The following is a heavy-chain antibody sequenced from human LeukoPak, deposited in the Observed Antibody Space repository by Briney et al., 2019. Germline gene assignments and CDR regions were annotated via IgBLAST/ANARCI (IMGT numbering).Heavy chain of an antibody. Sequence: GGSLRLSCAASGFTFSSYAMHWVRQAPGKGLEWVAVISYDGSNKYYADSVKGRFTISRDNSKNTLYLQMNSLRAEDTAVYYCAREGSWFGEGFDYWGQGTLVTVSS. CDR2: ISYDGSNK. CDR3: AREGSWFGEGFDY. J-gene: IGHJ4*02. CDR1: GFTFSSYA. V-gene: IGHV3-30*04. D-gene: IGHD3-10*01.